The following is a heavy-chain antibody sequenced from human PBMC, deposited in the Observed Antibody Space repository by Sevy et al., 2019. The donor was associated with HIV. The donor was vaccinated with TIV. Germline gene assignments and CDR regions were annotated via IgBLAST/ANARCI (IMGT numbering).Heavy chain of an antibody. V-gene: IGHV3-23*01. CDR1: GFTFSIYA. J-gene: IGHJ6*02. Sequence: GGSLRLSCVASGFTFSIYAMSWVRQAPGKGLEWVSSISRSGGSTHYADSVKGRLTISRDNSKRTLFLQMNSLRAEDTAVYYCAKVDVVVPVADYGLDVWGQGTTVTVSS. CDR3: AKVDVVVPVADYGLDV. CDR2: ISRSGGST. D-gene: IGHD2-2*01.